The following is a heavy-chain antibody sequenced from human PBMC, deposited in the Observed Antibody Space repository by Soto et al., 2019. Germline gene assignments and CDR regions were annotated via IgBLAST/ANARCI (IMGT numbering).Heavy chain of an antibody. CDR3: AKDGDIFSSSGSRGYFDY. J-gene: IGHJ4*02. V-gene: IGHV3-23*01. CDR1: GFTFSSYA. D-gene: IGHD6-13*01. CDR2: ISGSGGNT. Sequence: GGSLRLSCAASGFTFSSYAMSWVRQAPGKGLEWVSAISGSGGNTYYADSVKGRFTISRDNSKNTLYLQMNSLRAEDTAVYDCAKDGDIFSSSGSRGYFDYWGQGTLVTVSS.